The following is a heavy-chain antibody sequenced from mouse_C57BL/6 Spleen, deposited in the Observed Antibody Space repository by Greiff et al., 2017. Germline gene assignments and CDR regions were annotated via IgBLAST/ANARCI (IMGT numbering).Heavy chain of an antibody. D-gene: IGHD1-3*01. CDR1: GYTFTSYW. J-gene: IGHJ4*01. CDR3: ARWEVIYRYYAMDY. CDR2: IHPNSGST. V-gene: IGHV1-64*01. Sequence: QVQLQQPGAELVKPGASVKLSCKASGYTFTSYWMHWVKQRPGQGLEWIGMIHPNSGSTNYNEKFKSKATLTVDKSSSTAYMQLSSLTSEDSAVXYCARWEVIYRYYAMDYWGQGTSVTVSS.